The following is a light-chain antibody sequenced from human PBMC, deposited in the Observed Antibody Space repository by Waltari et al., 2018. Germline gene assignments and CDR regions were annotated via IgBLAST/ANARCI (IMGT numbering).Light chain of an antibody. CDR3: RQYNDWPPLT. CDR2: GAS. Sequence: EVVMTQSPATLSLSPGERATLSCRASQSVSSFLAGYQQKPGQAPRLLIYGASTRATGSPARFSGSGSCTEFTLTISSLQSEDYAVYYCRQYNDWPPLTFGGGTKVEIK. CDR1: QSVSSF. J-gene: IGKJ4*02. V-gene: IGKV3-15*01.